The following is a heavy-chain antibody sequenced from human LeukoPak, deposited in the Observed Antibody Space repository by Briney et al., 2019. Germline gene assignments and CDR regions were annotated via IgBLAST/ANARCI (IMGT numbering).Heavy chain of an antibody. CDR3: ARDRPHYYDSSGSSPSFDY. CDR1: GGSFSGYY. V-gene: IGHV4-34*01. D-gene: IGHD3-22*01. CDR2: INHSGST. J-gene: IGHJ4*02. Sequence: SETLSLTCAVYGGSFSGYYWSWIRQPPGKGLEWIGEINHSGSTNYNPSLKSRVTISVDTSKNQFSLKLSSVTAADTAVYYCARDRPHYYDSSGSSPSFDYWGQGTLVTVSS.